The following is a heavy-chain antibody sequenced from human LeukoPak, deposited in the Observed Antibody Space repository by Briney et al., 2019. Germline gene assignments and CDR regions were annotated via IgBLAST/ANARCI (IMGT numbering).Heavy chain of an antibody. Sequence: GGSLRLSCAASGFTFSSYSMNWVRQAPGKGLEWVSSISSSSSSYIYYADSVKGRFTISRDNAKNSLYLQMNSLRAEDTAVYYCARGFLYCSGGSCYGMDVWGQGTTVTVSS. D-gene: IGHD2-15*01. CDR1: GFTFSSYS. V-gene: IGHV3-21*01. J-gene: IGHJ6*02. CDR2: ISSSSSSYI. CDR3: ARGFLYCSGGSCYGMDV.